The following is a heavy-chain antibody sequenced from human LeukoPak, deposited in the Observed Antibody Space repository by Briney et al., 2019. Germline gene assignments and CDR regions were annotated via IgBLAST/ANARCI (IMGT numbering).Heavy chain of an antibody. J-gene: IGHJ5*02. Sequence: SETLSLTCAVSGYSISSDYYWGWIRQPPGKGLEWIGSIYHSVSTYYYPSLKSRVTISVDTSKNQFSLKLSSVTAADTAVYYCARETTGSFDPWGQGTLVTVSS. CDR2: IYHSVST. D-gene: IGHD4-17*01. CDR1: GYSISSDYY. V-gene: IGHV4-38-2*02. CDR3: ARETTGSFDP.